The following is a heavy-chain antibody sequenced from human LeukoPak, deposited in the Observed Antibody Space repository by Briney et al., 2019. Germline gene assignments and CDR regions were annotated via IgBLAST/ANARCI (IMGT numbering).Heavy chain of an antibody. Sequence: SVTVSCKASGGTFSSYAISWVRQAPGQGLEWMGGIIPIFGTANYAQKFQGRVTITADESTSTAYMELSSLRSEDTAVYYCARGTAMVNSFDYWGQGTLVTVSS. CDR3: ARGTAMVNSFDY. D-gene: IGHD5-18*01. J-gene: IGHJ4*02. V-gene: IGHV1-69*01. CDR1: GGTFSSYA. CDR2: IIPIFGTA.